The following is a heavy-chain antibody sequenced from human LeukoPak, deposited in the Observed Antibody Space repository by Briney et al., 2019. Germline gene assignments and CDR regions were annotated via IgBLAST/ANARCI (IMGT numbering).Heavy chain of an antibody. D-gene: IGHD2-15*01. CDR3: AREVGYCSGGSCYYDY. CDR2: INPSGGST. Sequence: ASVKVSCKASGYTFTSYYMHWVRQAPGQGLEWMGIINPSGGSTSYAQKFQGRVTMTRDTSTSTVYMELSSLRSEDAAVYYCAREVGYCSGGSCYYDYWGQGTLVTDSS. J-gene: IGHJ4*02. V-gene: IGHV1-46*01. CDR1: GYTFTSYY.